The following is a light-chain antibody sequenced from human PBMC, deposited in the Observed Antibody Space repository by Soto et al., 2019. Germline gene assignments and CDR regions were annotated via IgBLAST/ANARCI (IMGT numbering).Light chain of an antibody. Sequence: QSALTKPASVSGSLGQSITISCTGTSSDVGGYNYVSWYQQHPGKDPKVVIFEVTKRPSGVSSRFSGSKSGNTASLTVSGLQAEDEGDYYCSSFTSSSTVLFGGGTKLTVL. V-gene: IGLV2-14*01. CDR2: EVT. J-gene: IGLJ2*01. CDR3: SSFTSSSTVL. CDR1: SSDVGGYNY.